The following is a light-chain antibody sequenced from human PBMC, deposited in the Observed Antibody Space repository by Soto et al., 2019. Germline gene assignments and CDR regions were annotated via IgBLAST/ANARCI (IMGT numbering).Light chain of an antibody. CDR2: GAF. V-gene: IGKV3-20*01. Sequence: EIVMTQSPATLSVSPGETATLSCRASQSVSYNLAWYQQKPGQGPRLLIYGAFTRATGIPDRFSGSGSGTDFTLTISRLEPEDFAVYYCQQYGSSPTFGQGTKVEIK. J-gene: IGKJ1*01. CDR3: QQYGSSPT. CDR1: QSVSYN.